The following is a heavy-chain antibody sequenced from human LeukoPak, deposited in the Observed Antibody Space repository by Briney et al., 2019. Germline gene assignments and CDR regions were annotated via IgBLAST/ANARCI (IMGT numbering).Heavy chain of an antibody. Sequence: GGSLRLSCAASGFTFSSYAMHWVRQAPGKGLEWVAVISYDGSNKYYADSVKGRFTISRDNSKNTLYLQMNSLRAVDTAVYYCARDRGTTVYFDYWGQGTLVTVSS. D-gene: IGHD1-7*01. J-gene: IGHJ4*02. V-gene: IGHV3-30-3*01. CDR2: ISYDGSNK. CDR3: ARDRGTTVYFDY. CDR1: GFTFSSYA.